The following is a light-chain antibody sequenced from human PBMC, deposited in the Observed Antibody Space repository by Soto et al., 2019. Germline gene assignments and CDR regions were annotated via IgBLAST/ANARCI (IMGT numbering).Light chain of an antibody. V-gene: IGKV3-20*01. CDR2: AAS. CDR1: QYMTRTY. J-gene: IGKJ2*01. CDR3: HQYDKLPQT. Sequence: EIVLMQSPGTLSLSPGERATLSCRASQYMTRTYIAWYQQKPGQAPRLLIYAASNRATGIPDKFSGSGSGADYSLTISRLEPEDSAVYYCHQYDKLPQTFVQGTKGEIK.